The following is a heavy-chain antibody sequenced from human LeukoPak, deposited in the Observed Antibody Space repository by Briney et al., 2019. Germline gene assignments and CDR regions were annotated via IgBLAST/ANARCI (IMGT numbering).Heavy chain of an antibody. J-gene: IGHJ3*02. V-gene: IGHV3-43D*03. CDR2: ISWDGGST. CDR1: GFTFDDYA. Sequence: GGSLRLSCAASGFTFDDYAMHWVRHAPGKGLEWVSLISWDGGSTYYADSVKGRFTISRDNAKNSLYLQMNSLRAEDTALYYCANLAGTDAFDIWGQGTMVTVSS. D-gene: IGHD6-19*01. CDR3: ANLAGTDAFDI.